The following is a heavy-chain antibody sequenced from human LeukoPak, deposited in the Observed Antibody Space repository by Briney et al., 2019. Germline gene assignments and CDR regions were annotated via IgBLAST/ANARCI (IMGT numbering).Heavy chain of an antibody. D-gene: IGHD1-26*01. CDR3: AREVGRGFDY. Sequence: SVKVSCKASGGTFSSYAISWVRQAPGQGLEWMGGIIPIFGTANYAQKFQGRVTITTDTSTSTAYMEVRSLRSDDTAVYYCAREVGRGFDYWGQGTLVTVSS. CDR1: GGTFSSYA. CDR2: IIPIFGTA. J-gene: IGHJ4*02. V-gene: IGHV1-69*05.